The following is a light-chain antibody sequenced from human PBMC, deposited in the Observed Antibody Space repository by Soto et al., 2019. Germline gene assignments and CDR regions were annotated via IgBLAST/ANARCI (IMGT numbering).Light chain of an antibody. V-gene: IGLV2-8*01. Sequence: QSALTQPPSASGSPGQSVTISCTGTSSDVGAYDYVSWYQQHPGKAPKLMIYEINKRPSGVPDRFSGSKSGNTASLTVSGLQAEDEADYYCCSYAGSYTIYVFGTGTKVTVL. CDR1: SSDVGAYDY. CDR3: CSYAGSYTIYV. J-gene: IGLJ1*01. CDR2: EIN.